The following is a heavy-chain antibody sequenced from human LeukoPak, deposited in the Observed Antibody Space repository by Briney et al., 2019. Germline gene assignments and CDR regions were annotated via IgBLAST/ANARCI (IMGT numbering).Heavy chain of an antibody. CDR3: ARDLHQLLFDY. CDR2: IGSSSSYI. V-gene: IGHV3-21*01. D-gene: IGHD2-2*01. CDR1: GFTFSSYS. J-gene: IGHJ4*02. Sequence: GGSLRLSCAASGFTFSSYSMNWVRQAPGKGLEWVSSIGSSSSYIYYADSVKGRFTISRDNAKNSLYLQMNSLRAEDTAVYYCARDLHQLLFDYWGQGALVTVSS.